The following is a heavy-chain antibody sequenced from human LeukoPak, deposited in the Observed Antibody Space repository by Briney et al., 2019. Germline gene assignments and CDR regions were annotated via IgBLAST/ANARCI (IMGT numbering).Heavy chain of an antibody. CDR2: ISYDGSNK. CDR3: AKEGGYSYGYWDY. CDR1: GFTFSSYG. J-gene: IGHJ4*02. Sequence: GGSLRLSCAASGFTFSSYGMHWVRQAPGKGLEWVAVISYDGSNKYYADSVKGRFTISRDNSKNTLYLQMNSLRAEDTAVYYCAKEGGYSYGYWDYWGQGTLSPSPQ. V-gene: IGHV3-30*18. D-gene: IGHD5-18*01.